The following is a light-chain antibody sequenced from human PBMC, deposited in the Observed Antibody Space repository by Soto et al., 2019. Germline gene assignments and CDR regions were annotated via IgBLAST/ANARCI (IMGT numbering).Light chain of an antibody. CDR1: QSVRAK. CDR2: DAS. V-gene: IGKV3-20*01. CDR3: QQSGSSPIT. J-gene: IGKJ5*01. Sequence: ETVMTQSPATLSVSPGERATLSCRASQSVRAKLAWYQQKPGQAPRLLIYDASTRATGIPDRFSGSGSGTDFTLTISRLEPEDFAVYYCQQSGSSPITFGQGTRLEIK.